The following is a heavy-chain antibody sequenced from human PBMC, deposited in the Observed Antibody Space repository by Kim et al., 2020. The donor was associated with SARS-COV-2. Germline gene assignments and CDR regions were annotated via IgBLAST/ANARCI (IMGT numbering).Heavy chain of an antibody. J-gene: IGHJ6*02. D-gene: IGHD6-19*01. CDR3: AKDIVAVAGSYYYYGMDV. Sequence: GGSLRLSCAASGFTFDDYAMHWVRQAPGKGLEWVSGISWNSGSIGYADSVKGRFTISRDNAKNSLYLQMNSLRAEDTALYYFAKDIVAVAGSYYYYGMDVWGQGTTVTVSS. CDR2: ISWNSGSI. V-gene: IGHV3-9*01. CDR1: GFTFDDYA.